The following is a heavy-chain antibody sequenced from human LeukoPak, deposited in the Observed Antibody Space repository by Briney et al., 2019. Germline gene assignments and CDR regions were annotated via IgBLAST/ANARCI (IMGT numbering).Heavy chain of an antibody. CDR1: GGSISSCY. CDR3: ARGLYGSGSYYMYSYYHMDV. D-gene: IGHD3-10*01. J-gene: IGHJ6*03. CDR2: IYTSGST. V-gene: IGHV4-4*07. Sequence: SETLSLTCSVSGGSISSCYWSWIRQPAGKGLEWMGRIYTSGSTNYNPSLKSRVTISVDTSKNQFSLMLSSVTAADTAVYYCARGLYGSGSYYMYSYYHMDVWGRGTTVTISS.